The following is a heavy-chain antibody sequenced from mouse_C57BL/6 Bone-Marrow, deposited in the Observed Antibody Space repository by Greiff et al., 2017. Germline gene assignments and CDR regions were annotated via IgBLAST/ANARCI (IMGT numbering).Heavy chain of an antibody. J-gene: IGHJ2*01. CDR2: IDPETGGT. CDR1: GYTFTDYE. V-gene: IGHV1-15*01. Sequence: LVESGAELVRPGASVTLSCKASGYTFTDYEMHWVKQTPVHGLEWIGAIDPETGGTAYNQKFKDKATLTADKSSSTAYMQLSSLTSEDSAVYYCARGYYQDYFDYWGQGTTLTVSS. D-gene: IGHD1-1*01. CDR3: ARGYYQDYFDY.